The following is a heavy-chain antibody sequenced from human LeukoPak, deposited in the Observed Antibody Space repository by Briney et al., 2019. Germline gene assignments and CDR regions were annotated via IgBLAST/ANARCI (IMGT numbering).Heavy chain of an antibody. V-gene: IGHV1-46*01. J-gene: IGHJ5*02. CDR1: GYTFTSYY. D-gene: IGHD5-18*01. CDR3: ARANVDTAMVTVYNWFDP. Sequence: GASVKVSRKASGYTFTSYYMHWVRQAPGQGLEWMGIINPSGGSTSYAQKFQGRVTMTRDTSTSTVYMELSSLRSEDTAVYYCARANVDTAMVTVYNWFDPWGQGTLVTVSS. CDR2: INPSGGST.